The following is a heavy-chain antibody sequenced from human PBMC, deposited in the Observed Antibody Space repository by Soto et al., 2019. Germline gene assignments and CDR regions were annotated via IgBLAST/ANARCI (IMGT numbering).Heavy chain of an antibody. Sequence: SETLSLTCTVSGGSISSGDYYWSWIRQPPGKGLEWIGYIYYSGSTYYNPSLKSRVTISVDTSKDQFSLKLSSVTAADTAVYYCARDDCSSTSCYRNNWFDPWGQGTLVNVSS. J-gene: IGHJ5*02. CDR3: ARDDCSSTSCYRNNWFDP. CDR2: IYYSGST. V-gene: IGHV4-30-4*01. CDR1: GGSISSGDYY. D-gene: IGHD2-2*02.